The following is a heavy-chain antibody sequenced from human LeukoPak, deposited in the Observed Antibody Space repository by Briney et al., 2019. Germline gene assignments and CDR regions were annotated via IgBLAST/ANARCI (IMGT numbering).Heavy chain of an antibody. V-gene: IGHV3-21*01. CDR1: GFTFSSYS. CDR2: ISSSSSYI. D-gene: IGHD2-21*02. Sequence: PGGSLRLSCAASGFTFSSYSVNWVRQAPGKGLEWVSSISSSSSYIYYADSVKGRFTISRDNAKNSLYLQMNSLRAEDTAVYYCARSIGGGDCFVCAFDIWGQGTMVTVSS. J-gene: IGHJ3*02. CDR3: ARSIGGGDCFVCAFDI.